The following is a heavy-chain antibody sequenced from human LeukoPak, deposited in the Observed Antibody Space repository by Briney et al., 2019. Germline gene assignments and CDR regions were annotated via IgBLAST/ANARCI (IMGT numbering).Heavy chain of an antibody. CDR2: INHSGST. CDR1: GVSFSGYY. Sequence: PSETLSLTCAVYGVSFSGYYWSWIRQPPGKGLEWIGEINHSGSTNYNPPLKSRVTISVDTSKNQFSLKLSSVTAADTAVYYCARWQIAVAGTFDYWGQGTLVTVSS. CDR3: ARWQIAVAGTFDY. D-gene: IGHD6-19*01. V-gene: IGHV4-34*01. J-gene: IGHJ4*02.